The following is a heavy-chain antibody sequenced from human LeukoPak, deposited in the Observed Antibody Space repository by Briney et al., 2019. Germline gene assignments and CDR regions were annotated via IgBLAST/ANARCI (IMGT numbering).Heavy chain of an antibody. J-gene: IGHJ4*02. CDR3: ARSVLSGYSSSWYFV. D-gene: IGHD6-13*01. CDR1: GFTFSSYA. CDR2: ISSSSSYI. Sequence: PGGSLRLSCAASGFTFSSYAMSWVRQAPGKGLEWVSSISSSSSYIYYADSVKGRFTISRDNAKNSLYLQMNSLRAEDTAVYYCARSVLSGYSSSWYFVWGQGTLVTVSS. V-gene: IGHV3-21*01.